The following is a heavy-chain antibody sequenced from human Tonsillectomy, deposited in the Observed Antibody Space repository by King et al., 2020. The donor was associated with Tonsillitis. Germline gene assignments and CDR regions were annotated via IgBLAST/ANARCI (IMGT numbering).Heavy chain of an antibody. CDR3: AKALEDDIAAAATGEMYYFYCYGIDV. CDR2: ISYDGRNK. J-gene: IGHJ6*02. V-gene: IGHV3-30*18. CDR1: GFTFSSYD. D-gene: IGHD6-13*01. Sequence: VQLVESGGGVVQPGRSLRLSCAASGFTFSSYDMHWVRQAPGKGLEWVAVISYDGRNKYYADSVKGRLTISRDNSKNTLYLQMNSLRAEDTAVYYCAKALEDDIAAAATGEMYYFYCYGIDVWGEGATGSVSS.